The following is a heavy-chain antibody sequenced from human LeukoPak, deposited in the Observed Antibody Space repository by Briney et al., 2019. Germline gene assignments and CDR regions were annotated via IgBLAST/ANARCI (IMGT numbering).Heavy chain of an antibody. Sequence: SVKVSCKASGGTFSSYAISWVRQAPGQGLEWMGGIIPIFGTANYAQKFKRRVTITTDESTSTAYMELSSLRSEDTAVYSCASGYCSSTSCHSHAFDIWGQGTMVTVSS. D-gene: IGHD2-2*01. CDR1: GGTFSSYA. V-gene: IGHV1-69*05. CDR3: ASGYCSSTSCHSHAFDI. J-gene: IGHJ3*02. CDR2: IIPIFGTA.